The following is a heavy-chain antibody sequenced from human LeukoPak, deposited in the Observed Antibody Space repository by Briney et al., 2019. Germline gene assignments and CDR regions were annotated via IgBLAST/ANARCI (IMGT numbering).Heavy chain of an antibody. CDR3: AKTDIVVVPAAMRGYYFDY. Sequence: PGGSLRLSCAVSGFTCSSYAMRWVRQAPGKELEWVSAISGSGGSTYYADSVKGRFTISRDNSKNTLYLQMNSLRAEDTAVYYCAKTDIVVVPAAMRGYYFDYWGQGTLVTVSS. J-gene: IGHJ4*02. CDR1: GFTCSSYA. CDR2: ISGSGGST. D-gene: IGHD2-2*01. V-gene: IGHV3-23*01.